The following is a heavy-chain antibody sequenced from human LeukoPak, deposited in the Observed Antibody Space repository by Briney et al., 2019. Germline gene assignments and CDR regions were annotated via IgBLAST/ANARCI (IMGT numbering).Heavy chain of an antibody. V-gene: IGHV4-4*02. CDR3: VREGIAVAGSAFDI. Sequence: PSETLSLTCAVSVGSINSSNWWSWVRQPPGKGLEWIGEIYHSGSTNYNPSLKSRVTISVDKSKNQFSLKLSSVTAADTAVYYCVREGIAVAGSAFDIWGQGTMVTVSS. D-gene: IGHD6-19*01. CDR1: VGSINSSNW. J-gene: IGHJ3*02. CDR2: IYHSGST.